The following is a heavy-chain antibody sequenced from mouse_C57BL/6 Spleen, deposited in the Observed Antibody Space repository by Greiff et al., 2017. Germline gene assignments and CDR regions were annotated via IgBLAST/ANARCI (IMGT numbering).Heavy chain of an antibody. J-gene: IGHJ3*01. Sequence: EVQLQQSGPELVKPGASVKISCKASGYTFTDYYMNWVKQSHGKSLEWIGDINPNNGGTSYNQKFKGKATLTVDKSSSTAYMELRSLTSEDSAVYYCARPYGYDEGFAYWGQGTLVTVSA. CDR2: INPNNGGT. CDR3: ARPYGYDEGFAY. CDR1: GYTFTDYY. D-gene: IGHD2-2*01. V-gene: IGHV1-26*01.